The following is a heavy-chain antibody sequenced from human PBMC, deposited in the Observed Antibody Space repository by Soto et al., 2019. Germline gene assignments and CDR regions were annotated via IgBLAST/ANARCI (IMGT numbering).Heavy chain of an antibody. CDR2: ISYDRSNK. CDR1: GFTFSSYG. CDR3: AKDTYYYGMDV. J-gene: IGHJ6*02. V-gene: IGHV3-30*18. Sequence: PGGSLRLSRGASGFTFSSYGMHWVRQAPGKGLEWVAVISYDRSNKYYADSVKGRFTISRDNSKNPLYLQMNSLRAEDKAVYYCAKDTYYYGMDVWGQGTKVTVSS.